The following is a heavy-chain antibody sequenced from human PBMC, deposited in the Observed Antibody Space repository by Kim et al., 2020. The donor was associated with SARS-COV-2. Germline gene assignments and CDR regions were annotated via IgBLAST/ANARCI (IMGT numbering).Heavy chain of an antibody. D-gene: IGHD3-10*01. Sequence: SGPTLVNPTQTLTLTCTFSGFSLSTSGMCVSWIRQPPGKALEWLARIDWDDDKYYNTSLKSRLTISKDTSKNQVVLTMTNMDPVDTATYYCARILSITMVRGGPIDYWGQGTLVTVSS. V-gene: IGHV2-70*11. CDR2: IDWDDDK. CDR3: ARILSITMVRGGPIDY. J-gene: IGHJ4*02. CDR1: GFSLSTSGMC.